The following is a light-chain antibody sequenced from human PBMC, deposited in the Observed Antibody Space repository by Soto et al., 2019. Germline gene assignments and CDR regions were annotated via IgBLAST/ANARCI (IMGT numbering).Light chain of an antibody. Sequence: EIVMTQSPATLSVSPGERATLSFRASQSVNSNYLAWYQQKPGQAPRPLIYGISKRATDIPDRFSGSGSGTEFTLTISSLQPEDFATYYCQQHGQWPITFGQGTRLEI. CDR2: GIS. J-gene: IGKJ5*01. CDR1: QSVNSN. V-gene: IGKV3D-15*01. CDR3: QQHGQWPIT.